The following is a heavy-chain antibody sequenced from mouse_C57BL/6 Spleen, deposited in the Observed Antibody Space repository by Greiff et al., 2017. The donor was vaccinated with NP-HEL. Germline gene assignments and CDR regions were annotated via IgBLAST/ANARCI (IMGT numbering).Heavy chain of an antibody. Sequence: VKLMESGPGLVQPSQSLSITCTVSGFSLTSYGVHWVRQSPGKGLEWLGVIWSGGSTDYNAAFISRLSISKDNSKSQVFFKMNSLQADDTAIYYCARQDYCCSFYYAMDYWGQGTSVTVSS. D-gene: IGHD1-1*01. CDR3: ARQDYCCSFYYAMDY. CDR2: IWSGGST. J-gene: IGHJ4*01. V-gene: IGHV2-2*01. CDR1: GFSLTSYG.